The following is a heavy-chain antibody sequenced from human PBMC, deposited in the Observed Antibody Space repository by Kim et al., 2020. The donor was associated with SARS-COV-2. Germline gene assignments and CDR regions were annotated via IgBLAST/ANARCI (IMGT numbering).Heavy chain of an antibody. CDR3: ARHRTPSPFDAFDI. J-gene: IGHJ3*02. Sequence: SPSFQGQVTISADKSISTAYLQWSSLKASDTAMYYCARHRTPSPFDAFDIWGQGTMVTVSS. V-gene: IGHV5-51*01.